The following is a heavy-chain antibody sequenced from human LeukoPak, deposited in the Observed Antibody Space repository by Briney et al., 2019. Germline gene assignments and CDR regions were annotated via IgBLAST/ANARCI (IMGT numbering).Heavy chain of an antibody. J-gene: IGHJ4*02. CDR2: IYTSGST. D-gene: IGHD4-17*01. CDR1: GGSISSYY. V-gene: IGHV4-4*07. Sequence: SETLSLTCTVSGGSISSYYWSWIRQPAGKGLEWIGRIYTSGSTNYNPSLKSRVTTSVDTSKNQFSLKLSSVTAADMAVYYCARDPYGDYVAGYYFDYWGQGTLVTVSS. CDR3: ARDPYGDYVAGYYFDY.